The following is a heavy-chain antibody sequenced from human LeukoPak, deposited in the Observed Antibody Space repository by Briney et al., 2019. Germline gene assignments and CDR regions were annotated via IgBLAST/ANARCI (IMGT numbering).Heavy chain of an antibody. Sequence: TGGSLRLSCAASGFNFSSYSMNWVRQAPGKGLEWVSSISSSSSFRYYADSVKGRFTISRDNAKNSLYLQMNSLRAEDTAVYYCAREGECSSTSCYTGYIDYWGQGTLVTVSS. J-gene: IGHJ4*02. CDR3: AREGECSSTSCYTGYIDY. D-gene: IGHD2-2*02. CDR2: ISSSSSFR. CDR1: GFNFSSYS. V-gene: IGHV3-21*01.